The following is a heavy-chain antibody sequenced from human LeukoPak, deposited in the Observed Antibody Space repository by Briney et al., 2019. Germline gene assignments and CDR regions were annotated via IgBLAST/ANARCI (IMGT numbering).Heavy chain of an antibody. CDR3: ARIETVADAFDI. V-gene: IGHV3-66*01. Sequence: PGGSLRLSCAASGFTISSNYMTWVRQAPGKGLEGVSLIYSGGSTSYADSVRGRFTISRDNSKNTLYLQMNSLRAEDTAVYYCARIETVADAFDIRGQGTLVTVSS. CDR2: IYSGGST. CDR1: GFTISSNY. D-gene: IGHD1-1*01. J-gene: IGHJ3*02.